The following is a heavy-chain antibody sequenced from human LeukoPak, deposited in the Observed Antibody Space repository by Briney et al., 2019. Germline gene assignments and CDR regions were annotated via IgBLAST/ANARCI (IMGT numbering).Heavy chain of an antibody. CDR2: ISYDGSNK. V-gene: IGHV3-30*03. Sequence: GGSLRLSCAASGFTFSSYGMHWVRQAPGKGLEWVAVISYDGSNKYYADSVKGRFTISRDNSKATPYLQMNDRSGQGTAVYYCARGNRHYYDTSCYYYWGQGTLVTVSS. D-gene: IGHD3-22*01. J-gene: IGHJ4*02. CDR3: ARGNRHYYDTSCYYY. CDR1: GFTFSSYG.